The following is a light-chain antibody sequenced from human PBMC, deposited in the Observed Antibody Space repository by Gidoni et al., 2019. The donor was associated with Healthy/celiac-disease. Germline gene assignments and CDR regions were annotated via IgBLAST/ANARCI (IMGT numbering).Light chain of an antibody. CDR2: DAA. V-gene: IGKV3-11*01. CDR3: QQRSNWPLMYT. J-gene: IGKJ2*01. Sequence: VLTQSPATMSLSPGERATLSCRASQSVSIYLAWYQQKPGQAPRLLIYDAANRATGSPARFSGSGSGTDFTLTISSLEPEDFAVYYCQQRSNWPLMYTFGQGTKLEIK. CDR1: QSVSIY.